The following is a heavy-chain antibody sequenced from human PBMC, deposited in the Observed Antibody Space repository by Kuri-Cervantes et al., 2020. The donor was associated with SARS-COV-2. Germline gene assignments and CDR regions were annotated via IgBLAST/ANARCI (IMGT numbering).Heavy chain of an antibody. CDR1: GGSFSDYY. Sequence: SETLSLTCAVYGGSFSDYYWSWIRQPPGKGLEWIGEINHSGSTNYNPSLKSRVTISVDTSKNQFSLKLSSVTAADTAVYYCARGEGIVLVVYALAFDIWGQGTMVTVSS. V-gene: IGHV4-34*01. J-gene: IGHJ3*02. CDR3: ARGEGIVLVVYALAFDI. D-gene: IGHD2-8*02. CDR2: INHSGST.